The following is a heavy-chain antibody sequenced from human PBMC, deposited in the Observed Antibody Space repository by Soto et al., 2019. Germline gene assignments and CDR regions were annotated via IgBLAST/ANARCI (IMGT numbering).Heavy chain of an antibody. CDR1: GGSIINHC. Sequence: QVQLQESGPGLVKPSETLSLTCTVSGGSIINHCWSCIRQRPGKGLEWMGYIFYNGGTKYNPSLESRVTMSVDTSKNQFSLRLRSVTAADTAFYYCARETTSGWATGGLLEYWGQGSLVTVSS. CDR3: ARETTSGWATGGLLEY. V-gene: IGHV4-59*11. CDR2: IFYNGGT. D-gene: IGHD6-19*01. J-gene: IGHJ4*02.